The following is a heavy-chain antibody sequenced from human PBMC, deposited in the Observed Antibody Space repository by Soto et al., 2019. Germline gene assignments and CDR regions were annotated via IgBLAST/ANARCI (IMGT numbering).Heavy chain of an antibody. J-gene: IGHJ6*02. V-gene: IGHV1-69*01. CDR3: AKETSIYCSGGRCYNFPMDV. CDR1: GGTFSKFT. CDR2: IISFVGTP. D-gene: IGHD2-15*01. Sequence: QVQLVQSGAEVKKPGSSVKVSCKASGGTFSKFTISWVRLAPGQGLEWMGGIISFVGTPDYAQKFQDRVTITADESTSTAYMEVSSLTSEDTAVYYCAKETSIYCSGGRCYNFPMDVWGPGTTVTVSS.